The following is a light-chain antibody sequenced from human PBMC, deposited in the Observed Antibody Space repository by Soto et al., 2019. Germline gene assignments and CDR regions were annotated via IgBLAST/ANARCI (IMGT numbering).Light chain of an antibody. V-gene: IGKV3D-15*01. Sequence: EIVLTQSPGTLSLSPGERAALSCRASQSVSSKFLAWYQQKPGQAPRLLIYAASNRATGIPDRFSGSGSGTEFTLTISSLQSEDFAVYYCQQYDNWPTFGQGTKVDIK. J-gene: IGKJ1*01. CDR3: QQYDNWPT. CDR1: QSVSSKF. CDR2: AAS.